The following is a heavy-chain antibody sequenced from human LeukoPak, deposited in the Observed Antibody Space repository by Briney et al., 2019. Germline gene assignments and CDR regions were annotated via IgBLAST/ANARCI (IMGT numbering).Heavy chain of an antibody. Sequence: TASETLSLTCTVSGVSISSSNSYWGWIRQPPGKGLEWIGSIYYSGNTYYNASLKSQFSISIDTSKNRFSLKLTSVTAADTAVYYCARQTGSGLFILPGGQGTLVTVSS. CDR1: GVSISSSNSY. D-gene: IGHD3/OR15-3a*01. V-gene: IGHV4-39*01. CDR3: ARQTGSGLFILP. CDR2: IYYSGNT. J-gene: IGHJ4*02.